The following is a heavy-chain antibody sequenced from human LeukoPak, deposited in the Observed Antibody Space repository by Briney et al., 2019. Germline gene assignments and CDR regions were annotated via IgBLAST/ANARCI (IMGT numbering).Heavy chain of an antibody. J-gene: IGHJ4*02. CDR3: TRVRSGNDFDY. D-gene: IGHD3-10*01. V-gene: IGHV3-49*04. CDR2: IRSKGYGGTT. CDR1: GFTFGDHA. Sequence: PGGSLRLSCSASGFTFGDHARSWVRQAPGKGLEWVGFIRSKGYGGTTEYAASVEGRFSLSRDDSKSFVYLQMSSLKTEDTAVYYCTRVRSGNDFDYWGQGTLVTVSS.